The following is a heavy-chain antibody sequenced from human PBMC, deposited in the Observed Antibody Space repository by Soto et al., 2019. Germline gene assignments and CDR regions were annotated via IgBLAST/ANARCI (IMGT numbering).Heavy chain of an antibody. CDR1: GGTFSSDRFI. V-gene: IGHV4-31*03. Sequence: PTDTLSFTCCKSGGTFSSDRFIWSWVTQFPGKGLEWIGYINYSGTTYYNPSLRSRITMSVDTSKNQFSLNLSSVTAADTAVYYCARDHKGDGMDVWGQGTTVTVS. CDR3: ARDHKGDGMDV. D-gene: IGHD3-16*01. J-gene: IGHJ6*02. CDR2: INYSGTT.